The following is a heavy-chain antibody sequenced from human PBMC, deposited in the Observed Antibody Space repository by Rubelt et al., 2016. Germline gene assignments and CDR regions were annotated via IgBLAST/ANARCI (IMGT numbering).Heavy chain of an antibody. CDR1: GFTFSSYA. J-gene: IGHJ4*02. D-gene: IGHD3-22*01. CDR3: VRGGGGVIVVVKHLYYFDY. V-gene: IGHV3-64D*09. Sequence: EVQLLESGGGLVQPGGSLRLSCAASGFTFSSYAMHWVRQAPGKGLEYVSAISSNGGSTYYADSVKGRFTICRDNSKKPLYLQMGSLGAGDTVVYYCVRGGGGVIVVVKHLYYFDYWGQGTLVTVSS. CDR2: ISSNGGST.